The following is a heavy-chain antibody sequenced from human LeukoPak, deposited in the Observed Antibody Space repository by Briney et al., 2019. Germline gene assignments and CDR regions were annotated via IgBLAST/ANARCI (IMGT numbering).Heavy chain of an antibody. D-gene: IGHD2-8*01. CDR1: GGSIRSYY. V-gene: IGHV4-34*01. CDR2: INYSGST. Sequence: SETLSLTCTVSGGSIRSYYWSWLRQPAGKGLEWIGEINYSGSTNYNPSLTSRVTISVDTSKNQYSLKLSSVTAADTAVYYCARVGDTFEYCTNGVCYTHYFDYWGQGTLVTVSS. CDR3: ARVGDTFEYCTNGVCYTHYFDY. J-gene: IGHJ4*02.